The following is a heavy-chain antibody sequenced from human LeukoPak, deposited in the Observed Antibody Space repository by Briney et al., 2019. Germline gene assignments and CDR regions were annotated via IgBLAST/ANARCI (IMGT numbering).Heavy chain of an antibody. D-gene: IGHD3-22*01. V-gene: IGHV3-48*02. Sequence: PGGSLRLSCAASGFTFRSYSMHWVRQAPGNGLEWVSYISSTSSTIYYADSVKGRFTISRDNAKNSLYLQMNSLRDEDTAVYYCARAAPYYYDSSGYSAFDSWGQGTMVTVSA. J-gene: IGHJ3*02. CDR1: GFTFRSYS. CDR3: ARAAPYYYDSSGYSAFDS. CDR2: ISSTSSTI.